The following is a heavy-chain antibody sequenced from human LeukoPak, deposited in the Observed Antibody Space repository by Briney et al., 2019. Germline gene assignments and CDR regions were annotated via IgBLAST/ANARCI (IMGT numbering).Heavy chain of an antibody. Sequence: SVKVSCKASGGTFISYAISWVRQAPGQGLEWMGGIIPIFGTANYAQKFQGRVTITADKSTSTAYMELRSLRSDDTAVYYCARDAPDKSYYYYMDVWGKGTTVTVSS. CDR3: ARDAPDKSYYYYMDV. V-gene: IGHV1-69*06. CDR1: GGTFISYA. D-gene: IGHD1-14*01. CDR2: IIPIFGTA. J-gene: IGHJ6*03.